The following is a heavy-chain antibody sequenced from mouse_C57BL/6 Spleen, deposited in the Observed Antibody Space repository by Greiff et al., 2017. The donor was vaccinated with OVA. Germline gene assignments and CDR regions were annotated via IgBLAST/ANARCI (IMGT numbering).Heavy chain of an antibody. J-gene: IGHJ2*01. D-gene: IGHD2-2*01. V-gene: IGHV1-82*01. CDR2: IYPGDGDT. CDR3: AKGNGYNFDY. CDR1: GYAFSSSW. Sequence: QVQLQQSGPELVKPGASVKISCKASGYAFSSSWMNWVKQRPGKGLEWIGRIYPGDGDTNYNGKFKGKATLTADKSSSTAYMQLSSMTSEDSAVYFCAKGNGYNFDYWGKGTTLTVSS.